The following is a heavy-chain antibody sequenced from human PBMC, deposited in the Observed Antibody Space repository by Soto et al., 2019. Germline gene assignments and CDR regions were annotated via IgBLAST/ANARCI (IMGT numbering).Heavy chain of an antibody. CDR3: ASGDLSDYESEYYFDY. V-gene: IGHV1-69*02. CDR2: IIPILGIA. Sequence: QVQLVQSGTEVKKPGSSVKVSCKASGGTFSSYTISWVRQAPGQGLEWMGRIIPILGIANYAQKFQGRVTITADKSTSTAYMELSSLRSEDTAVYYCASGDLSDYESEYYFDYWGQGTLVTVSS. D-gene: IGHD5-12*01. J-gene: IGHJ4*02. CDR1: GGTFSSYT.